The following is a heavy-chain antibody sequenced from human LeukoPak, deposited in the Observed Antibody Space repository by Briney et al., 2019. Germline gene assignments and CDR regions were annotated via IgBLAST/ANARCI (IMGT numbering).Heavy chain of an antibody. Sequence: PGGSLRLSCAASGFTFSSYWMSWVRQAPGKGLEWVANIKQDGSEKYYVDSVKGRFTISRDNAKNSLYLQMNSLRAEDTAVYYCARDRGYYGSGSYFRKGYYFDYWGQGTLVTVSS. J-gene: IGHJ4*02. CDR1: GFTFSSYW. CDR2: IKQDGSEK. CDR3: ARDRGYYGSGSYFRKGYYFDY. D-gene: IGHD3-10*01. V-gene: IGHV3-7*01.